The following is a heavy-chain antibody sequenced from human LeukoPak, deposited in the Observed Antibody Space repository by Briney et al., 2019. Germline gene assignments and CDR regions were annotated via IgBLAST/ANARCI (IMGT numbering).Heavy chain of an antibody. CDR1: GGSISSGGYY. CDR2: IYYSGST. CDR3: ARGTSDTITIFYMDV. J-gene: IGHJ6*03. Sequence: PSETLSLTCTVSGGSISSGGYYWSWIRQHPGKGLEWIGYIYYSGSTYYNPSLKSRVTISVDTSKNQFSLKLSSVTAADTAVYYCARGTSDTITIFYMDVWGKGTTVTVSS. V-gene: IGHV4-31*03. D-gene: IGHD3-3*01.